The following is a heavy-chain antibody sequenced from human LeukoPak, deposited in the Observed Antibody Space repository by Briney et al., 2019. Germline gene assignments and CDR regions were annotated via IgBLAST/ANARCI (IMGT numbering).Heavy chain of an antibody. V-gene: IGHV1-18*01. CDR1: GYTFTSYG. J-gene: IGHJ4*02. CDR3: ARFKSAVLRFLEWLPSSSESEYYFDY. Sequence: ASVKVSSKASGYTFTSYGISWVRQAPGQGLEWMGWISAYNGNTNYAQKLQGRVTMTTDTSTSTAYMELRSLRSDDTAVYYCARFKSAVLRFLEWLPSSSESEYYFDYWGQGTLVTVSS. CDR2: ISAYNGNT. D-gene: IGHD3-3*01.